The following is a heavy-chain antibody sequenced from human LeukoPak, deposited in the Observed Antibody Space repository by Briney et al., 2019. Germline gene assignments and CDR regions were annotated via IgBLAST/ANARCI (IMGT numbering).Heavy chain of an antibody. D-gene: IGHD3-16*01. CDR1: GFTVSDNN. CDR3: VRVHGGGY. Sequence: GGSLRLSCAASGFTVSDNNMIWVRQAPGKGLEWVSTLHRDGSVRYADSVNGRFTISGDDSKNTLSLQMSSLRDEDTAVYYCVRVHGGGYWGQGTLVTVSS. CDR2: LHRDGSV. V-gene: IGHV3-53*01. J-gene: IGHJ4*02.